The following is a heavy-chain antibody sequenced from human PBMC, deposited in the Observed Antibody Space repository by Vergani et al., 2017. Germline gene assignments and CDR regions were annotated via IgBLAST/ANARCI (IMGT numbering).Heavy chain of an antibody. D-gene: IGHD4-23*01. CDR2: IYYSGST. V-gene: IGHV4-31*03. CDR3: ARRYDDYGGNLSGREVEDDWYFDL. J-gene: IGHJ2*01. CDR1: GGSISSGGYY. Sequence: QVQLQESGPGLVKPSQTLSLTCTVSGGSISSGGYYWSWIRQHPGKGLEWIGYIYYSGSTYYNQSLKSRVTISVDTSKNQFSLKLSSVTAADTAVYYCARRYDDYGGNLSGREVEDDWYFDLWGRGTLVTVSS.